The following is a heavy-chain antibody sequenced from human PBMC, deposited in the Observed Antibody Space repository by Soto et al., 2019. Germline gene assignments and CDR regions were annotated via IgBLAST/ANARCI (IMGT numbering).Heavy chain of an antibody. CDR2: MNPNSGNT. J-gene: IGHJ5*02. CDR3: ARETYGDYVGYFDP. CDR1: GYTFTTYD. Sequence: ASVKVSCKASGYTFTTYDINWARQATGQGPEWMGWMNPNSGNTGYAQKFQGRVTLTRDTSISTAYMELSSLRSEDTAMYYSARETYGDYVGYFDPWGQGIQVTVSS. V-gene: IGHV1-8*01. D-gene: IGHD4-17*01.